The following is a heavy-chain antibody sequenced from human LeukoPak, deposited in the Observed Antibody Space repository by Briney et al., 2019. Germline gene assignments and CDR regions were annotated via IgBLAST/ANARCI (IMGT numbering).Heavy chain of an antibody. CDR1: GGSISSYY. D-gene: IGHD3-3*01. J-gene: IGHJ4*02. V-gene: IGHV4-4*07. Sequence: PSETLSLTCTVSGGSISSYYWNWIRQPAGKGLEWIGRIYTGGNTNYNPSLKSRVTMSVDTSKNQLSLRLSSVTAADTAVYYCARDRVTIFGVVTIGSFDYWGQGTLVTVSS. CDR2: IYTGGNT. CDR3: ARDRVTIFGVVTIGSFDY.